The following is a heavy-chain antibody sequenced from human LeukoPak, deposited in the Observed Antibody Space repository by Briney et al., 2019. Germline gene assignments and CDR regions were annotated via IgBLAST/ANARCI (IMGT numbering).Heavy chain of an antibody. CDR3: ASGTYGTWIQRHDAFDI. D-gene: IGHD5-18*01. CDR1: GFTFSSYG. Sequence: QPGGSLRLSCAASGFTFSSYGMHWVRQAPGKGLEWVAVISYDGSNKYYADSVKGRFTISRDNSKNTLYLQMNSLRAEDTAVYYCASGTYGTWIQRHDAFDIWGQGTMVTVSS. J-gene: IGHJ3*02. CDR2: ISYDGSNK. V-gene: IGHV3-30*03.